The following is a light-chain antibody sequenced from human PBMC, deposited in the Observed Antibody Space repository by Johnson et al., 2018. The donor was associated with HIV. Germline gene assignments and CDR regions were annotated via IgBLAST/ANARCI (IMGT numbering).Light chain of an antibody. CDR1: SSNIGNNY. CDR3: GRWDSSLFAYV. CDR2: DNN. Sequence: QSVLSQPPSVSAAPGQKVTISCSGSSSNIGNNYVSWYQQLPGTAPKLLIYDNNKRPSGIPDRFSGSKSGTSATLGITGLQTGDEADHYCGRWDSSLFAYVFGTGTKVTVL. J-gene: IGLJ1*01. V-gene: IGLV1-51*01.